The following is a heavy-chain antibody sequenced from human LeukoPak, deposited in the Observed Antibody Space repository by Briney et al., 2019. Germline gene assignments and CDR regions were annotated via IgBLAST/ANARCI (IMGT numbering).Heavy chain of an antibody. CDR1: GYSFTSYW. V-gene: IGHV5-51*01. Sequence: PGESLKISCKGSGYSFTSYWIGWVRQMPGKGVEWMGIIYPSDSDTRYSPSFQGQVTISADKSINTAYLRWSSLKSSDTAIYYCATKEAMIGAFDIWGQGTMVTVSS. CDR2: IYPSDSDT. D-gene: IGHD2-21*01. J-gene: IGHJ3*02. CDR3: ATKEAMIGAFDI.